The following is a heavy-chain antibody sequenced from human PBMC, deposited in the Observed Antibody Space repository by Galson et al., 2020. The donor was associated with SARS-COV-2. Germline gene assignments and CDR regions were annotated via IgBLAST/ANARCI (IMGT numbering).Heavy chain of an antibody. J-gene: IGHJ3*01. Sequence: GGSLRLSCAASGFTFSSYEMNWVRQAPGKGLEWISYISGSGTNIYYADSVKGRFTISRDNAENSLFLQMTSLRAEDTAVYYCASPYLAAASFFGAFYVWGQGTMVTVSS. D-gene: IGHD6-13*01. CDR2: ISGSGTNI. CDR3: ASPYLAAASFFGAFYV. V-gene: IGHV3-48*03. CDR1: GFTFSSYE.